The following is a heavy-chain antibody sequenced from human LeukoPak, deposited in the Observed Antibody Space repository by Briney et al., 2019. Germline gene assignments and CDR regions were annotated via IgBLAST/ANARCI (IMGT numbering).Heavy chain of an antibody. J-gene: IGHJ3*02. CDR2: INHSGST. Sequence: SETLSLTCAVYGGPFSGYYWSWIRQPPGKGLEWIGEINHSGSTNYNPSLKSRVTISVDTSKNQFSLKLSSVTAADTAVYYCARGPVATIDDAFDIWGQGTMVTVSS. V-gene: IGHV4-34*01. CDR1: GGPFSGYY. CDR3: ARGPVATIDDAFDI. D-gene: IGHD5-24*01.